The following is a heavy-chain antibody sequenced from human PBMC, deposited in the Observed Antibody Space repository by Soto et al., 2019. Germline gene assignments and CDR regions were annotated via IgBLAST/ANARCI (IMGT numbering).Heavy chain of an antibody. V-gene: IGHV1-8*01. CDR1: GYTFTSYD. CDR3: ARGSSYLAGDAFDI. D-gene: IGHD6-19*01. CDR2: MNPNSGNT. J-gene: IGHJ3*02. Sequence: QVQLVQSGAEVKKPGAPVKVSCKASGYTFTSYDINWVRQATGQGLEWMGWMNPNSGNTGYAQKFQGRVTMTRNTSISTAYMELSSLRSEDTAVYYCARGSSYLAGDAFDIWGQGTMVTVSS.